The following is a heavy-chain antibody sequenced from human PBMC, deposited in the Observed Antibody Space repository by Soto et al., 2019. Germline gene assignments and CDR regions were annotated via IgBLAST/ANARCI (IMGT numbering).Heavy chain of an antibody. D-gene: IGHD5-12*01. Sequence: SETLSLTCTVSGGSISSVDYYWGWIRQPPGKGLEWIGYIYYSGSTYYNPSLKSRVTISVDTSKNQFSLKLSSVTAADTAVYYCARQGDGYNFAFDIWGQGTMVTVSS. J-gene: IGHJ3*02. CDR1: GGSISSVDYY. V-gene: IGHV4-30-4*01. CDR2: IYYSGST. CDR3: ARQGDGYNFAFDI.